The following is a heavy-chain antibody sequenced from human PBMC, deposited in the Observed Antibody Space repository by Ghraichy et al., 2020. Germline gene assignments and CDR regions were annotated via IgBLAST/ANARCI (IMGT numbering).Heavy chain of an antibody. D-gene: IGHD6-25*01. CDR2: ISWNSGSI. J-gene: IGHJ6*02. Sequence: GGSLRLSCAASGFTFDDYAMHWVRQVPGKGLEWVSGISWNSGSIGYAGSVKGRFTISRNNAKNSLDLQMNSLRAEDTALYYCAKSALYYYYGMDVWGQGTTVTVSS. CDR3: AKSALYYYYGMDV. V-gene: IGHV3-9*01. CDR1: GFTFDDYA.